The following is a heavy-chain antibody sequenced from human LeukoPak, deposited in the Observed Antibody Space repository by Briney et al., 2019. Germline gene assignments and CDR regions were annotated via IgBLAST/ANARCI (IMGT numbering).Heavy chain of an antibody. CDR1: GYTFTSYD. CDR3: ARAHPRQQTNWFDP. V-gene: IGHV1-8*01. J-gene: IGHJ5*02. Sequence: GASVEVSCKASGYTFTSYDVNWVRPAPGQGLEWMGWMNPNSGNTGYAQKFQGRVTMTRNTSISTAYMELGSLRSEATAVYYCARAHPRQQTNWFDPWGQGTLVTVSS. CDR2: MNPNSGNT. D-gene: IGHD6-13*01.